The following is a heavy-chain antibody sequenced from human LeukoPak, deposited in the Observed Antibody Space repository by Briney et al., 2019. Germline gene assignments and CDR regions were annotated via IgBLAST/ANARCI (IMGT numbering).Heavy chain of an antibody. CDR1: GGSISSYY. J-gene: IGHJ5*02. Sequence: PSETLSLTCTVSGGSISSYYWSWIRQPPGKGLERIGYIYYSGSTNYNPSLKSRVTISVDTSKNQFSLKLSSVTAADTAVYYCARHPYYYGSGSYFDPWGQGTLVTVSS. CDR2: IYYSGST. CDR3: ARHPYYYGSGSYFDP. V-gene: IGHV4-59*08. D-gene: IGHD3-10*01.